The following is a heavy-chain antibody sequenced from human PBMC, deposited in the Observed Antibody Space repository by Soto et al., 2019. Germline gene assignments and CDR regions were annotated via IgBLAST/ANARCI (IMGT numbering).Heavy chain of an antibody. Sequence: QVQLQESGPGLVKPSETLSLTCTVSGGSMRSYYWSWIRQSPGKGLGCIGYIFYSGSTNYNPSLKSRVTISVDTSKNQFSLILRSVTAADTAVYYCARLPPISAADTSLFDYWGEGTLVTVSS. J-gene: IGHJ4*02. D-gene: IGHD6-13*01. V-gene: IGHV4-59*08. CDR2: IFYSGST. CDR1: GGSMRSYY. CDR3: ARLPPISAADTSLFDY.